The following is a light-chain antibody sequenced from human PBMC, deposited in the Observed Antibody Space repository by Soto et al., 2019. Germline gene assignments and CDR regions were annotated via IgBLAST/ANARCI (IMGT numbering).Light chain of an antibody. J-gene: IGLJ3*02. CDR2: EVS. CDR3: SSHAGSNNLV. Sequence: QSALTQPASVSGSPGQSITISCTGTSSDVGGYNYVSWYQQHPGKAPKLMIYEVSNRPSGVSNRFSGSKSGNTAFLTISGLQAEDEADYYCSSHAGSNNLVFGGGTKLTVL. CDR1: SSDVGGYNY. V-gene: IGLV2-14*01.